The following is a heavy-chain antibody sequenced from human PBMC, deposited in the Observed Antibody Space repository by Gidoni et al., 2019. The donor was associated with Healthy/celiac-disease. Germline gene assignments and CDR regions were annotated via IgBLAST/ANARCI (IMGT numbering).Heavy chain of an antibody. V-gene: IGHV3-23*01. CDR1: GFTFSRYA. J-gene: IGHJ2*01. D-gene: IGHD3-10*01. Sequence: EVQLLESGGGLVQPGGSLRLSCAASGFTFSRYAMSWVRQAPGKGLEWVSAISGSGGSTYYADSVKGRFTISRDNSKNTLYLQMNSLRAEDTAVYYCAKDFDYYGSGSYYNWYFDLWGRGTLVTVSS. CDR2: ISGSGGST. CDR3: AKDFDYYGSGSYYNWYFDL.